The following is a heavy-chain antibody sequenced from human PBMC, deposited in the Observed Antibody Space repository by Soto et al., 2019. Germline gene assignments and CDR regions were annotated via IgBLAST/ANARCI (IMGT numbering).Heavy chain of an antibody. D-gene: IGHD3-3*01. Sequence: ASVKVSCKASGGTFSSYTISWVRQAPGQGLEWMGWISPYNGNTNYAQKLQGRVTMTTDTSTSTAYMELRSLTAADTAVYYCARGYNDFWSGYLTWFDPWGQGTLVTVSS. CDR2: ISPYNGNT. CDR1: GGTFSSYT. J-gene: IGHJ5*02. V-gene: IGHV1-18*01. CDR3: ARGYNDFWSGYLTWFDP.